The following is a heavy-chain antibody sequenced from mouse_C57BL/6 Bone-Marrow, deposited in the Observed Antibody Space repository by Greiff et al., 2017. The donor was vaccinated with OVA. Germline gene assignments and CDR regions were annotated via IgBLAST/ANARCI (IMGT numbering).Heavy chain of an antibody. D-gene: IGHD2-3*01. V-gene: IGHV1-64*01. CDR1: GYTFTSYW. CDR2: IHPNSGST. CDR3: AGGYDDYHLYYFDY. Sequence: QVQLQQPGAELVKPGASVKLSCKASGYTFTSYWMHWVKQRPGQGLEWIGMIHPNSGSTNYNEKFKSKATLTVDKSSSTAYMQLSSLTSEDSSVYYCAGGYDDYHLYYFDYWGQGTTLTVSS. J-gene: IGHJ2*01.